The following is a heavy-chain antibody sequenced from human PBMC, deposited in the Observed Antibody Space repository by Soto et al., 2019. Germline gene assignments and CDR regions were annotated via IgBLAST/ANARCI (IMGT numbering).Heavy chain of an antibody. D-gene: IGHD3-10*01. CDR2: ISYDGSNK. Sequence: LSLTCAASGFTFSSYGMHWVRQAPGKGLEWVAVISYDGSNKYYADSVKGRFTISRDNSKNTPYLQMNSLRAEDTAVYYCAKTLWFGELFPSYYYGMDVWGQGTTVTVSS. J-gene: IGHJ6*02. CDR3: AKTLWFGELFPSYYYGMDV. CDR1: GFTFSSYG. V-gene: IGHV3-30*18.